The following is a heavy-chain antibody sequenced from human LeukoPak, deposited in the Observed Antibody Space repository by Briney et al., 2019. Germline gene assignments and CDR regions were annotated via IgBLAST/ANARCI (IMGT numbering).Heavy chain of an antibody. V-gene: IGHV1-24*01. CDR1: GYTLTELS. D-gene: IGHD3-16*01. Sequence: ASVKVSCKVSGYTLTELSMHWVRQAPGKGLEWMGGFDPEDGETIYAQKFQGRVTMTEDTSTDTAYMELSSLRSEDTAVYYCATDFGGPKRFYYAFDIWGQGTMVTVSS. J-gene: IGHJ3*02. CDR2: FDPEDGET. CDR3: ATDFGGPKRFYYAFDI.